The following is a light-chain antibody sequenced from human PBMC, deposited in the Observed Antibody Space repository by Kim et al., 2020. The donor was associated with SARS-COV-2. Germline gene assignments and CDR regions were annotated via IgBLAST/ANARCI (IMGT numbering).Light chain of an antibody. CDR2: GKN. V-gene: IGLV3-19*01. CDR3: KSRDSSVNSVVV. Sequence: SELTQDAAVSVALGQTVRITCQGDSLRNYYANWYQQKPGQAPVLVIHGKNNRPSGIPDRFSGSYSGNTASLTITGAQAEDEATYYCKSRDSSVNSVVVFGGGTQLTVL. CDR1: SLRNYY. J-gene: IGLJ7*01.